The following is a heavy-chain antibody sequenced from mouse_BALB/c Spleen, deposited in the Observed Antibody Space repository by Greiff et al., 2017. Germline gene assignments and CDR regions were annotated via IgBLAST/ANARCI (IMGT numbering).Heavy chain of an antibody. J-gene: IGHJ4*01. V-gene: IGHV5-17*02. CDR1: GFTFSSFG. CDR2: ISSGSSTI. CDR3: ARWDYDYAMDY. Sequence: VQVVESGGGLVQPGGSRKLSCAASGFTFSSFGMHWVRQAPEKGLEWVAYISSGSSTIYYADTVKGRFTISRDNPKNTLFLQMTSLRSEDTAMYYCARWDYDYAMDYWGQGTSVTVSS. D-gene: IGHD2-4*01.